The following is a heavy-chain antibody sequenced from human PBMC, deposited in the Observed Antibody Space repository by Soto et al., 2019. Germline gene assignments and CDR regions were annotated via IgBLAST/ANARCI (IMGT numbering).Heavy chain of an antibody. V-gene: IGHV1-2*02. D-gene: IGHD2-8*02. CDR3: ARDQSVLVMELQDY. Sequence: GASVKVSCKASGYTFTGYYMHWVRQAPGQGLEWMGWINPNSGGTNYAQKFQGRVTMTRDTSISTAYMELSRLRSDDTAVYYCARDQSVLVMELQDYWGQGTLVTVSS. CDR1: GYTFTGYY. J-gene: IGHJ4*02. CDR2: INPNSGGT.